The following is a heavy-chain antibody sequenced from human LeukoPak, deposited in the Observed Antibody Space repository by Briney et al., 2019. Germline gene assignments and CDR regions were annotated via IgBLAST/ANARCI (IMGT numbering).Heavy chain of an antibody. CDR3: ARLGYCSAGNCYGLVD. D-gene: IGHD2-15*01. CDR1: GGSVRSGFYY. V-gene: IGHV4-39*01. CDR2: LYYNGST. Sequence: PSETLSLTCTVSGGSVRSGFYYWGWTRQPPGKGLEWIGSLYYNGSTYYNPSLKSRVTISVDTSKSQFSLKLTSVTAADTALYYCARLGYCSAGNCYGLVDWGQGTLVTVSS. J-gene: IGHJ4*02.